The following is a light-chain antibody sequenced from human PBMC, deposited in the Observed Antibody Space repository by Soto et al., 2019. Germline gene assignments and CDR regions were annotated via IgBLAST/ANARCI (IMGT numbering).Light chain of an antibody. J-gene: IGKJ1*01. CDR3: QQYNNWLWT. CDR2: GAS. Sequence: EIVMTQSPATVSVSPGERATLSRRASQSVNSNLVWYQHKPGQAPRLLIYGASTRATGIPARFSGSGSGTDFTLTISSLQSEDFALYYCQQYNNWLWTFGQGTRVEIK. V-gene: IGKV3-15*01. CDR1: QSVNSN.